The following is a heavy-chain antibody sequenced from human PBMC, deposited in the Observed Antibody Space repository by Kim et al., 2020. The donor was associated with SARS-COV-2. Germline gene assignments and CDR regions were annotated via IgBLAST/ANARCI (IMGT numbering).Heavy chain of an antibody. CDR3: ATDDSDGNPGGQ. Sequence: GGSLRLSCAASGFTFSSYGMNWVRQAPGKGLEWVAVICNNGRKKNYVDSVKGRFTISRDNSKNTLYLQMDSLRAEDTAVYYCATDDSDGNPGGQWGQGTLVTVYS. V-gene: IGHV3-33*01. D-gene: IGHD2-15*01. CDR1: GFTFSSYG. CDR2: ICNNGRKK. J-gene: IGHJ4*02.